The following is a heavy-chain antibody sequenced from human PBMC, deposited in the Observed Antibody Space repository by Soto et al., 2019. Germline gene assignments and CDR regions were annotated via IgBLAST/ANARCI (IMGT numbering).Heavy chain of an antibody. CDR2: ISGSGSST. Sequence: GGSLRLSCAASGFPFSSYAMSWVRQAPGKGLEWVSGISGSGSSTWYADSVKGRFTFSRDISKNTLDLQMNSLRAEDTAVYYCAKHLTEWFYSSFDIWGQGTMVTVSS. CDR3: AKHLTEWFYSSFDI. J-gene: IGHJ3*02. CDR1: GFPFSSYA. V-gene: IGHV3-23*01. D-gene: IGHD3-3*01.